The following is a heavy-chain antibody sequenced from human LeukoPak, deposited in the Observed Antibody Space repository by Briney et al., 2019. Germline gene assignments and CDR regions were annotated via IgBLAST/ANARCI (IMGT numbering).Heavy chain of an antibody. V-gene: IGHV4-34*01. Sequence: SETLSLTCAVYGGSFSGYYWGWIRQPPGKGLEWIGEINHSGSTNYNPSLKSRVTISVDTSKNRFSLKLSSVTAADTAVYYCARGSGPADPWGQGTLVTVSS. CDR2: INHSGST. CDR1: GGSFSGYY. D-gene: IGHD1-14*01. J-gene: IGHJ5*02. CDR3: ARGSGPADP.